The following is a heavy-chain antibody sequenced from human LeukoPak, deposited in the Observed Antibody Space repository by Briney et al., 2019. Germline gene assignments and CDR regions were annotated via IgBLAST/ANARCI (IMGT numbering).Heavy chain of an antibody. CDR2: INHSGST. CDR3: ARYCSSTSCWDY. V-gene: IGHV4-34*01. D-gene: IGHD2-2*01. J-gene: IGHJ4*02. Sequence: SETLSLTCAVYGGSFSVYYWSWIRQPPGKGLEWIGEINHSGSTNYNPSLKSRVTISVDTSKNQFSLKLSSVTAADTAVYYCARYCSSTSCWDYWGQGTLVTVSS. CDR1: GGSFSVYY.